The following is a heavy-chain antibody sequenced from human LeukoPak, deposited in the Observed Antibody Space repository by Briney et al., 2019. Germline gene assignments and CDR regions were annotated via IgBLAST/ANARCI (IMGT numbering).Heavy chain of an antibody. D-gene: IGHD2-2*01. CDR2: IKSKTDGGTT. CDR1: GFTFSNAW. J-gene: IGHJ4*02. V-gene: IGHV3-15*01. Sequence: GGSLRLSCAASGFTFSNAWMSWVRQAPGKGLEWVGRIKSKTDGGTTDYAAPVKGRFTISRDDSKNTLYLQMNSLKTEDTAVYYCTSPSCSSTSCYDYYFDYWGQGTLVTVSS. CDR3: TSPSCSSTSCYDYYFDY.